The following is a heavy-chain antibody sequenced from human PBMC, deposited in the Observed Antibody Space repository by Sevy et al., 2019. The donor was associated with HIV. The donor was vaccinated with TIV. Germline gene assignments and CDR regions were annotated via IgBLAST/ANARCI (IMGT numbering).Heavy chain of an antibody. CDR3: AKEAYDFWSGYSNYFDY. CDR2: ISYDGSNK. J-gene: IGHJ4*02. Sequence: GGSLRLSCAASGFTFSSYGMHWVRQAPGKGLEWVAVISYDGSNKYYAYSVKGRFTISRDNSKNTLYLQMNSLRAEDTAVYYCAKEAYDFWSGYSNYFDYWGQGTLVTVSS. V-gene: IGHV3-30*18. CDR1: GFTFSSYG. D-gene: IGHD3-3*01.